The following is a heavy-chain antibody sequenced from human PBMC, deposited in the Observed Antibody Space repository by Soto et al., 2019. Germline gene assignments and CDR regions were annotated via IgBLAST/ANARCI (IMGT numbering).Heavy chain of an antibody. CDR3: ARSWGRWIQLWLRGRDYGMDV. J-gene: IGHJ6*02. Sequence: ASVEVSCKASGYTFTGYYIHWVRQAPGQGLEWMGWINPNSGGTNYAQKFQGWVTMTRDTSISTAYMELSRLRSDDTAVYYCARSWGRWIQLWLRGRDYGMDVWGQGTPVTVSS. CDR2: INPNSGGT. D-gene: IGHD5-18*01. V-gene: IGHV1-2*04. CDR1: GYTFTGYY.